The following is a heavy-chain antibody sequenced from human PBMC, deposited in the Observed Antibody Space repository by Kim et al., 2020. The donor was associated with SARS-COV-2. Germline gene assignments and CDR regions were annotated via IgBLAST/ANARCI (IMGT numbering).Heavy chain of an antibody. CDR1: GYTFTSYD. J-gene: IGHJ6*03. Sequence: ASVKVSCKASGYTFTSYDINWVRQATGQGLEWMGWTNPNSGNTGYAHKFQGRVTMTRNTSISTAYMELSSLRSEDTAVYYCARGHLKSIVVVIAPRPYYYYMDVWGKGTTVTVSS. V-gene: IGHV1-8*01. CDR3: ARGHLKSIVVVIAPRPYYYYMDV. CDR2: TNPNSGNT. D-gene: IGHD2-21*01.